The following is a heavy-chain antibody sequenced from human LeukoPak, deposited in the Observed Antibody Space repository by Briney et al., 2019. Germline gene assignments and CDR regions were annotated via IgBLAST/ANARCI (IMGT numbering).Heavy chain of an antibody. Sequence: ASVKVSCKASGGTFSSYAISWVRQAPGQGLEWMGRIIPILGIPNYAQKFQGRVAITADKSTTTAYMELSSLRSEDTAVYYCATEAIVVVTARDYWYFDLWGRGTLVTVSS. CDR2: IIPILGIP. D-gene: IGHD2-21*02. CDR3: ATEAIVVVTARDYWYFDL. CDR1: GGTFSSYA. V-gene: IGHV1-69*04. J-gene: IGHJ2*01.